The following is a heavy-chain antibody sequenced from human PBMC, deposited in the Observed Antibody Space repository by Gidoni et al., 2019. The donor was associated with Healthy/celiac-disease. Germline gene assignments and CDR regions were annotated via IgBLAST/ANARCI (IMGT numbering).Heavy chain of an antibody. V-gene: IGHV3-15*01. D-gene: IGHD2-8*01. Sequence: EVQLVESGGGLVKPGGSLSLSCAASGFTFSNAWMSWVRQAPGKGLEWVGRIKSKTDGGTTDYAAPVKGRFTISRDDSKNTLYLQMNSLKTEDTAVYYCTTGRYCTNGVCFDYWGQGTLVTVSS. CDR2: IKSKTDGGTT. J-gene: IGHJ4*02. CDR3: TTGRYCTNGVCFDY. CDR1: GFTFSNAW.